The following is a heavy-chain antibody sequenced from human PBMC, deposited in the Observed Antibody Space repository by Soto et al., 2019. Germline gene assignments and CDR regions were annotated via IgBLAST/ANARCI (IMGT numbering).Heavy chain of an antibody. CDR1: GGSFSGYY. CDR2: INHSGST. Sequence: SETLSLTCAVYGGSFSGYYWSWIRQPPGKGLEWIGEINHSGSTNYNLSLKSRVTISVDTSKNQFSLKLSSVTAADTAVYYCAREYDILTGSYDFDYWGQGTLVTVSS. D-gene: IGHD3-9*01. J-gene: IGHJ4*02. V-gene: IGHV4-34*01. CDR3: AREYDILTGSYDFDY.